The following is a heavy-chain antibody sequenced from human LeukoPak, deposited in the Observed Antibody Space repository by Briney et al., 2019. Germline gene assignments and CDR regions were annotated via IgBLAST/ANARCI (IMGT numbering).Heavy chain of an antibody. J-gene: IGHJ4*02. CDR3: ARIGYNWNVFDY. D-gene: IGHD1-20*01. CDR2: ISTSSDSI. V-gene: IGHV3-48*02. Sequence: GGSLRLSCEASGFTFRSYSMNWVRQAPGKGLEWISYISTSSDSIYYADSVKGRFTISRDNVKNSLFLQMNSLRDDDTAVYYCARIGYNWNVFDYWGQGTLVTVSS. CDR1: GFTFRSYS.